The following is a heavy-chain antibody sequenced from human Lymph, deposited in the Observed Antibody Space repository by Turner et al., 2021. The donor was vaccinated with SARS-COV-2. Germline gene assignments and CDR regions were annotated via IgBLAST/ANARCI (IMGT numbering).Heavy chain of an antibody. CDR2: IWDDGSNK. V-gene: IGHV3-33*01. J-gene: IGHJ6*02. D-gene: IGHD5-12*01. CDR3: ERGKGYNGYDIRYYYGMDV. Sequence: QVQPVASGGAVAQPGSTLRLSCAARGFTFSSYVRCWVRQAPRKWLEWVVVIWDDGSNKGYTDSVKGRFTIARNNSKNTLYLQMNSLRAEDTAVYYCERGKGYNGYDIRYYYGMDVWGQGTTVTVSS. CDR1: GFTFSSYV.